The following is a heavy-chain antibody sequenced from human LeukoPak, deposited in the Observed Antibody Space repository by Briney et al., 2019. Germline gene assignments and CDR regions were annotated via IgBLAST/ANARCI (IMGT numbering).Heavy chain of an antibody. D-gene: IGHD3-3*01. CDR2: IYYSGST. CDR1: GGSISSYY. CDR3: ARQRFSEWYFDY. V-gene: IGHV4-59*08. Sequence: SETLSLTCTVSGGSISSYYWSWIQQPPGKGLEWIGYIYYSGSTNYNPSLKSRVTISVDTSKNQFSLKLSSVTAADSAVYYCARQRFSEWYFDYWGQGTLVTVSS. J-gene: IGHJ4*02.